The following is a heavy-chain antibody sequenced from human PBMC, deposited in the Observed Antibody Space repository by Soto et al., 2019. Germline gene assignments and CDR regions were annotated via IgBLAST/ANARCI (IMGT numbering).Heavy chain of an antibody. CDR1: GYIFTNYY. D-gene: IGHD7-27*01. J-gene: IGHJ4*02. V-gene: IGHV1-46*01. Sequence: QVQLVQSGAEVKNPGASVKLSCKAFGYIFTNYYIHWVRQAPGQGLEWMAIINPSGGSTNYAQKFQGRVTLARDTFTNTVYMELSSLRSEDTAIYYCARDLTSGDYWGQGTLVTVSS. CDR2: INPSGGST. CDR3: ARDLTSGDY.